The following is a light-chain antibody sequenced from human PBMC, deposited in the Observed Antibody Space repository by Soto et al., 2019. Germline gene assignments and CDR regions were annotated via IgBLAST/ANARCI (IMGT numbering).Light chain of an antibody. CDR1: SSNIGSNA. CDR2: SND. Sequence: QSVLTQPPSASGTPGQRVTISCSGSSSNIGSNAVNWYQHLPGTAPKLLIYSNDQRPSGVPDRFRGSKSGTSASLAITGLKSEDEDDYYCAAWDNRLYGPVFGGGTKLTVL. V-gene: IGLV1-44*01. CDR3: AAWDNRLYGPV. J-gene: IGLJ3*02.